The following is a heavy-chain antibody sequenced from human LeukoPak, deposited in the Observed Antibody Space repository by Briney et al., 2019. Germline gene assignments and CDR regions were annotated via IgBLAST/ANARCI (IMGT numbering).Heavy chain of an antibody. D-gene: IGHD3-22*01. J-gene: IGHJ4*02. Sequence: GGSLRLSCAASGFTFSSYSFNWVRQAPGKGLEWVSSINTVASYIYYADSVRGRFTISGDNAENSLWLQMNGLRAEDSAVYYCARLRRNSDRSGFYYYYDNWGQGTLVTVSS. CDR1: GFTFSSYS. CDR2: INTVASYI. CDR3: ARLRRNSDRSGFYYYYDN. V-gene: IGHV3-21*01.